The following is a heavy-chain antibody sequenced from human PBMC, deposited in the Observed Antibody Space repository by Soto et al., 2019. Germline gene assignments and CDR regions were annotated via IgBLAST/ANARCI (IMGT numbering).Heavy chain of an antibody. Sequence: GTLSLTCTVSGGSINTFYWSWVRQPAGKGLEWIGRIFSSGSTSFNPSLESRVAMSVDTSKNHFSLNLSSVTAADMAVYYCAREGSYSAYNFAHGIQLWSFDFWGQGALVTVSS. J-gene: IGHJ4*02. CDR2: IFSSGST. CDR3: AREGSYSAYNFAHGIQLWSFDF. D-gene: IGHD5-12*01. V-gene: IGHV4-4*07. CDR1: GGSINTFY.